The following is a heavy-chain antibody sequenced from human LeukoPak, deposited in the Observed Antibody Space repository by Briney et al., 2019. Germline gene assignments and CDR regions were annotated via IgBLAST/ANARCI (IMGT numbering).Heavy chain of an antibody. D-gene: IGHD1-7*01. Sequence: PGGSLRLSCAASGFTFSSYEMNWVRQAPGKGLEWVSYISSSGSTIYYADSVKGRFTISRDNAKNSLYLQMNSLRAEDTAVYYCARNWNYGVTDYWGQGTLVTVSS. J-gene: IGHJ4*02. CDR2: ISSSGSTI. CDR3: ARNWNYGVTDY. V-gene: IGHV3-48*03. CDR1: GFTFSSYE.